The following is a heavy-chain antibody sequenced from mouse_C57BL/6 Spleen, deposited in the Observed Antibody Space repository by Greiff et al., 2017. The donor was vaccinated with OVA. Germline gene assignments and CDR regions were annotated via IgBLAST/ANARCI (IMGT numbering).Heavy chain of an antibody. J-gene: IGHJ2*01. CDR1: GYAFSSYW. CDR3: ARLPLYGSSWDYFDY. D-gene: IGHD1-1*01. V-gene: IGHV1-80*01. Sequence: QVQLQQSGAELVKPGASVKISCKASGYAFSSYWMNWVKQRPGKGLEWIGQIYPGDGDTNYNGKFKGKATLTADKSSSTAYMQLSSLTSEDSAVYFCARLPLYGSSWDYFDYWGQGTTLTVSS. CDR2: IYPGDGDT.